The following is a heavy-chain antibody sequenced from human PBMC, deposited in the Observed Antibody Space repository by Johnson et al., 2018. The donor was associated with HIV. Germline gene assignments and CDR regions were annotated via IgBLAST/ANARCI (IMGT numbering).Heavy chain of an antibody. Sequence: VQLVESGGGVVQPGRSLRLSCAASGFTVIGNYMTWVRQAPGKGLEWVSVIYSGGSTYYADSMKGRFTISRDNDKNSLHLEMNSLIPEDTALYYCVKTVGLPSTWYERAFDIWGQGTRVTVSS. CDR1: GFTVIGNY. D-gene: IGHD6-13*01. J-gene: IGHJ3*02. CDR3: VKTVGLPSTWYERAFDI. CDR2: IYSGGST. V-gene: IGHV3-53*01.